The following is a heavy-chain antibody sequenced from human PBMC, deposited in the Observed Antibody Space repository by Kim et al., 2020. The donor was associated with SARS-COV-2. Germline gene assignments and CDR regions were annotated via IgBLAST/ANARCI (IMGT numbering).Heavy chain of an antibody. CDR3: AGKTSGYDFS. Sequence: SETLSLTCAVYGGSFSGYYWSWIRQPPGKGLEWIGEINHSGSTNYNPSLKSRVTISVDTSKNQFSLKLSSVTAADTAVYYCAGKTSGYDFSWGQGTLVTVSS. CDR1: GGSFSGYY. J-gene: IGHJ4*02. V-gene: IGHV4-34*01. D-gene: IGHD5-12*01. CDR2: INHSGST.